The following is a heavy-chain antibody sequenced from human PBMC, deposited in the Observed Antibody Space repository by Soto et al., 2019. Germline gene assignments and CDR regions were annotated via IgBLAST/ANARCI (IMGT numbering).Heavy chain of an antibody. Sequence: ASVKVSCKASGYSFTDYHIHWVRQAPGQGLEWLGRINPKSGGTSTAQKFQGWVTMTTDTSISPASMELTRLTSDDTAIDYCARGDSTDCSNGVCSFFYNHDMDVWGQGTTVTVSS. CDR2: INPKSGGT. CDR3: ARGDSTDCSNGVCSFFYNHDMDV. D-gene: IGHD2-8*01. J-gene: IGHJ6*02. V-gene: IGHV1-2*04. CDR1: GYSFTDYH.